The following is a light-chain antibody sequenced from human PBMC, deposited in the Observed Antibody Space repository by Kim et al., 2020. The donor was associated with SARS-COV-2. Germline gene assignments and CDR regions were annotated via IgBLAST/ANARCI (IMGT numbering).Light chain of an antibody. CDR1: QSVYNNY. Sequence: LSQGERATLSCRAGQSVYNNYLAWYQQKPGQAPRLLIYGASSRATGIPDRFSGSESGTDFTLTISRLEPEDFAVYYCHQYGTSPYTFGQGTKLEI. J-gene: IGKJ2*01. V-gene: IGKV3-20*01. CDR2: GAS. CDR3: HQYGTSPYT.